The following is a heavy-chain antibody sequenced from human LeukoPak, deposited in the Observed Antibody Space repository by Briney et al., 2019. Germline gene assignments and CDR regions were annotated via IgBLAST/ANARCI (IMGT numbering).Heavy chain of an antibody. V-gene: IGHV3-23*01. D-gene: IGHD3-3*01. Sequence: GGSLRLSCAASGFTFSTYAMSWVRQAPGKGLEWVSGITGSGGSTYYADSVKGRFTISRDNSKNTLYLQMNSLRAEDTAVYYCAKVTTYYDFWSGYYGDYWGQGTLVTVSS. CDR1: GFTFSTYA. CDR3: AKVTTYYDFWSGYYGDY. J-gene: IGHJ4*02. CDR2: ITGSGGST.